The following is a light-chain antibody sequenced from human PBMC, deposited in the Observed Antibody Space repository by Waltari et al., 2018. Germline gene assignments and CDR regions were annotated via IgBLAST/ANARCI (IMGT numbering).Light chain of an antibody. CDR3: QQYSQSPIT. CDR2: GAS. Sequence: EIVLTQSPGTLSLSPGERATLSCRASQSVTRTYLDWYQQKPGRSPRLLIYGASSRATGVPDRFSGGGSATDFTLTITRLEPEDFAVYYCQQYSQSPITFGQGTRLDNK. CDR1: QSVTRTY. J-gene: IGKJ5*01. V-gene: IGKV3-20*01.